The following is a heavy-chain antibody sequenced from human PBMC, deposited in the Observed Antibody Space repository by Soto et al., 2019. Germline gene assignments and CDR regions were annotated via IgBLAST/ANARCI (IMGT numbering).Heavy chain of an antibody. J-gene: IGHJ6*02. V-gene: IGHV3-66*01. D-gene: IGHD1-26*01. CDR3: ARDPGDTNGMIV. CDR1: GFTVSSDY. CDR2: IYSGGST. Sequence: EVQVVESGGGLVQPGGSLRLSCAASGFTVSSDYMNWVRQAPGKGLEWVSVIYSGGSTYYADSVKGSFTISRDNSTNTLYLQMNSLRAEDTAVYYCARDPGDTNGMIVWGQGTTVTVSS.